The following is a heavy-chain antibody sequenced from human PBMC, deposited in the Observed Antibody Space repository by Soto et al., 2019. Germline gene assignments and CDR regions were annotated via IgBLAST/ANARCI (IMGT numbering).Heavy chain of an antibody. CDR2: ISAYNGNT. V-gene: IGHV1-18*04. J-gene: IGHJ6*02. Sequence: ASVEVSCRASGYTFTSYGISWVRQVPGQGLEWIGWISAYNGNTNYAQKLQGIVTMTTDTSTSTAYMELRSLRSDDTAVYYCARDTDYDFWSGYQVPPPYYYYGMDVWGQGTTVTVSS. CDR1: GYTFTSYG. D-gene: IGHD3-3*01. CDR3: ARDTDYDFWSGYQVPPPYYYYGMDV.